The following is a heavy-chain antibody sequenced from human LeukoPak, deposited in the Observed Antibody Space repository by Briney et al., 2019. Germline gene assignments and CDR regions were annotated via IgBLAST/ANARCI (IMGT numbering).Heavy chain of an antibody. V-gene: IGHV3-21*01. J-gene: IGHJ4*02. Sequence: GGSLRLSCAASGFTFSNYNMNWVRQAPGKGLEWVSCISSRGSDIYYADSVKGRFTISRDNAMNSLYLQMNSLRAEDTAVYYCAREVTMLRGVIYFDLWGQGTLVTVSS. CDR1: GFTFSNYN. CDR3: AREVTMLRGVIYFDL. CDR2: ISSRGSDI. D-gene: IGHD3-10*01.